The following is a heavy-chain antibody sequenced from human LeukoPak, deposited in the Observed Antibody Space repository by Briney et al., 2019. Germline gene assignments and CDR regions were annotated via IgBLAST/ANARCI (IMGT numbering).Heavy chain of an antibody. J-gene: IGHJ4*02. CDR2: IKQDGSEK. D-gene: IGHD1-26*01. V-gene: IGHV3-7*03. Sequence: GGSLRLSCASSGFTFSDYYMSWIRQAPGKGLEWVANIKQDGSEKYYVDSVKGRFTISRDNAKNSLYLQMNSLRAEDTAVYYCARDLGSGSYSHFVDYWGQGTLVTVSS. CDR1: GFTFSDYY. CDR3: ARDLGSGSYSHFVDY.